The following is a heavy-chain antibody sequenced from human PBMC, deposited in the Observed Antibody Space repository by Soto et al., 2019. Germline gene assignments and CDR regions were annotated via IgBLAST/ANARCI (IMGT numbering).Heavy chain of an antibody. Sequence: PGGSLRLSCAASGFTFSDYYMSWIRQAPGKGLEWVSYISSSGSTIYYADYVKGRFTNSRDNAKNSLYLQINSLRAEDTALYYCARDYDSSVYFVAFVIWGQGTMVTVS. CDR1: GFTFSDYY. CDR3: ARDYDSSVYFVAFVI. J-gene: IGHJ3*02. V-gene: IGHV3-11*04. CDR2: ISSSGSTI. D-gene: IGHD3-22*01.